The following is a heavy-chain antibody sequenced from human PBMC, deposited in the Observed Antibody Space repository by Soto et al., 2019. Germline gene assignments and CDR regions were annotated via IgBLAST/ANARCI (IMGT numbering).Heavy chain of an antibody. J-gene: IGHJ4*02. Sequence: QVQLVQPGAEVKKPAASVKFSCKASGYIFTNFYIHWVRQAPGQGLEWIGIINPNGGSTNYAQNFQGRVTMTRDTSTSTVYMDLSSLRSEDTAVYYCTRGLASGDYWGQGTLITVSS. D-gene: IGHD6-6*01. CDR3: TRGLASGDY. CDR1: GYIFTNFY. CDR2: INPNGGST. V-gene: IGHV1-46*03.